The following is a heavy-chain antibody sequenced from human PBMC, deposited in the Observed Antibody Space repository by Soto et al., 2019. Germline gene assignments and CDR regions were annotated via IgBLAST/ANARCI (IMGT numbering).Heavy chain of an antibody. D-gene: IGHD4-4*01. J-gene: IGHJ3*02. V-gene: IGHV3-7*01. CDR2: IKQDGSEI. Sequence: EVQLVESGGGLVQPGGSLRLSCAASGFTLNGYWMSWVRQAPGKGLEWVANIKQDGSEIYYVDSVKGRFTISRDNAKNSLFLQMHSLRAEDTAVYYCLITTSAFDIWGQGTLVTVSS. CDR3: LITTSAFDI. CDR1: GFTLNGYW.